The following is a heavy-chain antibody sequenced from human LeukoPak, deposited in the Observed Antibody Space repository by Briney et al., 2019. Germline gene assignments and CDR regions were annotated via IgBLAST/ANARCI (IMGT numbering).Heavy chain of an antibody. CDR1: GFTFSSYA. CDR2: FSGSGGTT. J-gene: IGHJ5*02. CDR3: AKDFDYGDYAVDR. V-gene: IGHV3-23*01. D-gene: IGHD4-17*01. Sequence: GGSLRLSCAASGFTFSSYAMNWVRQAPGRGLEWVSGFSGSGGTTYYADSVKGRFTISRDKSKNTLYVQMNSLRAEDTAVYYCAKDFDYGDYAVDRWGQGTLVTVSS.